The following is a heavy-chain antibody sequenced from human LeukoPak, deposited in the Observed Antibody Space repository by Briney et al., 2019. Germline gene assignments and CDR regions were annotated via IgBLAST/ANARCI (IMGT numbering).Heavy chain of an antibody. D-gene: IGHD3-22*01. CDR3: ARESRYYYDSSGYYGY. CDR2: INHSGST. Sequence: SETLSLTCAVYGGSFSGYYWSWIRQPPGKGLEWIGEINHSGSTNYNPSLKGRVTISVDTSKNQFSLKLSSVTAADTAVYYCARESRYYYDSSGYYGYGGQGTLVTVSS. J-gene: IGHJ4*02. V-gene: IGHV4-34*01. CDR1: GGSFSGYY.